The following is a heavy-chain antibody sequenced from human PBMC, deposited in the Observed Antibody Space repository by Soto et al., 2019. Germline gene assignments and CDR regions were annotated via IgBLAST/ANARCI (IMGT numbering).Heavy chain of an antibody. Sequence: QVQLVESGGGVVQPGRSLRLSCAASGFTFSTYGMHWVRQAPGKGLEWVAVISYDGSNKYYADSVKGRFTISRDNSKNTLYPHMNSLRAEDTAVTYCAKGHRDDLVGATTGGWYFDLWGRGTLVTVSS. CDR2: ISYDGSNK. V-gene: IGHV3-30*18. D-gene: IGHD1-26*01. CDR3: AKGHRDDLVGATTGGWYFDL. J-gene: IGHJ2*01. CDR1: GFTFSTYG.